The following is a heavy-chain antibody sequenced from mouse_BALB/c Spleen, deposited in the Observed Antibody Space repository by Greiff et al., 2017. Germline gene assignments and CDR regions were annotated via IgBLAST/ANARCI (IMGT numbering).Heavy chain of an antibody. CDR2: ISTYYGDA. CDR3: ARGYRYDRAMDY. D-gene: IGHD2-14*01. V-gene: IGHV1S137*01. CDR1: GYTFTDYA. Sequence: QVQLQQSGAELVRPGVSVKISCKGSGYTFTDYAMHWVKQSHAKSLEWIGVISTYYGDASYNQKFKGKATMTVDKSSSTAYMELARLTSEDSAIYYCARGYRYDRAMDYWGQGTSVTVSS. J-gene: IGHJ4*01.